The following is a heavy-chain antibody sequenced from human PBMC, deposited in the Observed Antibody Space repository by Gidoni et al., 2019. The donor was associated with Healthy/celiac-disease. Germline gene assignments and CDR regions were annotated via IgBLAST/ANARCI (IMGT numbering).Heavy chain of an antibody. D-gene: IGHD3-22*01. Sequence: EVQLVESGGGLVQPGGSLRPSCAASGFTVSRNYMSWVRQAPGKGLEWVSVIYSGGSTYYADSVKGRFTISRDNSKNTLYLQMNSLRAEDTAVYYCARDSTYYYDSSGYYGGVYYYYGMDVWGQGTTVTVSS. CDR1: GFTVSRNY. J-gene: IGHJ6*02. CDR3: ARDSTYYYDSSGYYGGVYYYYGMDV. CDR2: IYSGGST. V-gene: IGHV3-66*02.